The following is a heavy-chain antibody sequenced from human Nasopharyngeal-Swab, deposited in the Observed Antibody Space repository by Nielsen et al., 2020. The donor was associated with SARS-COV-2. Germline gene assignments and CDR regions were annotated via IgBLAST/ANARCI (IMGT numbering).Heavy chain of an antibody. D-gene: IGHD5-24*01. Sequence: GESLKISCAASGFTFSNYWMSWVRQAPGKGLEWVANIKQDGSEKYYVDSVKGRFTIPRDNAKNSLYLQMNSLRVEDTAVYYCARSEIWGQGTLVTVSS. V-gene: IGHV3-7*01. J-gene: IGHJ4*02. CDR1: GFTFSNYW. CDR3: ARSEI. CDR2: IKQDGSEK.